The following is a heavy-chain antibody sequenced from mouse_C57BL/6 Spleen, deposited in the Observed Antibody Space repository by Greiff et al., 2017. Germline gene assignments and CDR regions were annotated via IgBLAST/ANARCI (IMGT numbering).Heavy chain of an antibody. CDR1: GYTFTSYW. CDR3: ARGGDYAGSFAY. V-gene: IGHV1-52*01. Sequence: QVQLKQPGAELVRPGSSVKLSCKASGYTFTSYWMHWVKQRPIKGLEWIGNIDPSDSETHYNQKFKDKATLTVDKSSSTAYMQLSSLTSEDSAVYYCARGGDYAGSFAYWGQGTLVTVSA. D-gene: IGHD2-4*01. CDR2: IDPSDSET. J-gene: IGHJ3*01.